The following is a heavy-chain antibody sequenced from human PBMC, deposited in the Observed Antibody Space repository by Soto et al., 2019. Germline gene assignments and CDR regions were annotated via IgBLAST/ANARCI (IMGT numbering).Heavy chain of an antibody. Sequence: GGSLRLSCAASGFTFSSYAMSWVRQAPGKGLEWVSAISGSGGSTYYADSVKGRFTISRDNSKNTLYLQMNSLRAEDTAVYYCANIPPYYYDSSGDYYGMDVWGQGTTVTVSS. J-gene: IGHJ6*02. D-gene: IGHD3-22*01. CDR3: ANIPPYYYDSSGDYYGMDV. CDR2: ISGSGGST. V-gene: IGHV3-23*01. CDR1: GFTFSSYA.